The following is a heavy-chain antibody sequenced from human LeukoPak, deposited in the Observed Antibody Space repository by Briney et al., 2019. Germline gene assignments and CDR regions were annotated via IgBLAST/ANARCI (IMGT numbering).Heavy chain of an antibody. CDR1: GFTFSSYG. Sequence: PGGSLRLSCAASGFTFSSYGMHWVRQAPGKGLEWVAVIWYDGSNKYYADSVKGRFTISRDNSKNTLYLQMNSLRAEDTAVYYCARGHSYYYGSGSYFPGYYFDYWGQGTLVTVSS. V-gene: IGHV3-33*01. D-gene: IGHD3-10*01. CDR3: ARGHSYYYGSGSYFPGYYFDY. J-gene: IGHJ4*02. CDR2: IWYDGSNK.